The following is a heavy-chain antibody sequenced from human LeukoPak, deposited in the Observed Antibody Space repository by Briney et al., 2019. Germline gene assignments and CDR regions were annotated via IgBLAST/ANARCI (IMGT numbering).Heavy chain of an antibody. CDR3: ARSRATYAFDI. D-gene: IGHD5-12*01. CDR2: ISSSGSTI. Sequence: GRSLRLSCTASGFTFSGYSMNWVRQAPGRGLEWVSYISSSGSTIYYADSVKGQFTISRDNAMNSLYLQMNSLRAEDTAVYYCARSRATYAFDIWGQGTMVTVSS. CDR1: GFTFSGYS. V-gene: IGHV3-48*01. J-gene: IGHJ3*02.